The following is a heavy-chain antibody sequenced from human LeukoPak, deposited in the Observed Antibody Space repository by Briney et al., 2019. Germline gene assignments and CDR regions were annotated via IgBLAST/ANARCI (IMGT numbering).Heavy chain of an antibody. J-gene: IGHJ5*02. D-gene: IGHD3-22*01. CDR2: INPNSGGT. V-gene: IGHV1-2*02. Sequence: ASVKDSCKPSGYTFTCNYMHWVRQAPGQGHEWMGWINPNSGGTNYAQKFQGRVTMTRDTSISTAYMELSRLRSDDTAVYYCARVGAHNFYDSSVYQTWFDPWVQGVLV. CDR3: ARVGAHNFYDSSVYQTWFDP. CDR1: GYTFTCNY.